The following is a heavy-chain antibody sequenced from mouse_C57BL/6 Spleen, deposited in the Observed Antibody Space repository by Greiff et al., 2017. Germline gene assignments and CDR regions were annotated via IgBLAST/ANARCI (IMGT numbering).Heavy chain of an antibody. CDR3: ARNRGVTTEGYFDY. J-gene: IGHJ2*01. CDR1: GFSLTSYA. CDR2: IWTGGGT. V-gene: IGHV2-9-1*01. D-gene: IGHD2-2*01. Sequence: VQGVESGPGLVAPSQSLSITCTVSGFSLTSYAISWVRQPPGKGLEWLGVIWTGGGTNYNSALKSRLSISKDNSKSQVFLKMNSLQTDDTARYYCARNRGVTTEGYFDYWGQGTTLTVSS.